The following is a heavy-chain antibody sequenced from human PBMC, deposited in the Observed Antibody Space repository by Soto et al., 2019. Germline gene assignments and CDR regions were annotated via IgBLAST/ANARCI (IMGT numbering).Heavy chain of an antibody. CDR2: ISYHGRDE. CDR3: ARGRFSTTLYAGFDP. D-gene: IGHD2-2*01. J-gene: IGHJ5*02. Sequence: LRLSCAASGFTFTSYAMHWVRQAPGKGLEWVAAISYHGRDEYYADSVKGRFSISRDNSKNTLNLQMDSLRAEDTAVYYCARGRFSTTLYAGFDPWGQGTLVTVSS. CDR1: GFTFTSYA. V-gene: IGHV3-30*04.